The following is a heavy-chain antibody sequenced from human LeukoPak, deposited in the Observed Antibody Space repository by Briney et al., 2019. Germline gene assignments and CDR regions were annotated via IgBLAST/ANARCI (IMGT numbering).Heavy chain of an antibody. V-gene: IGHV3-30-3*01. CDR2: ISYDGSNK. J-gene: IGHJ4*02. CDR3: ARVGKALRVVSADYFDY. CDR1: GFTFSSYA. Sequence: PGGSLRLSCAASGFTFSSYAMHWVRQAPGKGLEWVAVISYDGSNKYYADSVKGRFTISRDNSKNTLYLQMNSLRAEDTAVYYCARVGKALRVVSADYFDYWGQGTLVTVSS. D-gene: IGHD2-2*01.